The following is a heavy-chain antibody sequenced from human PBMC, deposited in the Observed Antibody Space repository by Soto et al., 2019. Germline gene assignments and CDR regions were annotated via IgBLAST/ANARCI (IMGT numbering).Heavy chain of an antibody. V-gene: IGHV4-4*02. CDR2: IYHSGST. CDR1: GGSVSSTNW. CDR3: ARDRAVSARGSFDY. D-gene: IGHD6-19*01. J-gene: IGHJ4*02. Sequence: QVQLQESGPVLVEPSGTLSLTCAVSGGSVSSTNWWSWVRQPPGKGLEWIGEIYHSGSTYYNPSLKSRVTISVDKSKNQFSLRLSSVTAADTAVYFCARDRAVSARGSFDYWGQGTLVTVSS.